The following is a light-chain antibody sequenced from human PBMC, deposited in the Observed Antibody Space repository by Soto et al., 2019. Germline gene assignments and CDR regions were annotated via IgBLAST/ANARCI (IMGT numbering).Light chain of an antibody. CDR2: DAS. V-gene: IGKV1-5*01. CDR3: QQYETFSGT. Sequence: DIQMTQAPSTLSASVGDTVTVTCRATQSVSGWLAWYQQKPGEAPKILIYDASALPRGVPSRFSGSGSGTKFTLTIASLQPDDVATYYCQQYETFSGTFGPGTKVDIK. CDR1: QSVSGW. J-gene: IGKJ1*01.